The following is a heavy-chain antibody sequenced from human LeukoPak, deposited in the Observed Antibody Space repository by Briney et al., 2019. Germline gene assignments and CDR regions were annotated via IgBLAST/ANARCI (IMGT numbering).Heavy chain of an antibody. J-gene: IGHJ5*02. CDR1: GGSISSYY. CDR2: VYYSGST. Sequence: SETLSLTCTVSGGSISSYYWSWIRQPPGKGLEWIGYVYYSGSTNYNPSLKSRVTISVDTSKNQFSLKLSSVTAADTAVYYCASAMVRGNWFDPWGQGALVTVSS. D-gene: IGHD3-10*01. CDR3: ASAMVRGNWFDP. V-gene: IGHV4-59*12.